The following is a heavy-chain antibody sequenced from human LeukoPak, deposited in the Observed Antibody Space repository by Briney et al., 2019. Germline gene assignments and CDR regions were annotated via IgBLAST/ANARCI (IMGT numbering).Heavy chain of an antibody. V-gene: IGHV4-61*02. CDR3: ARVPLLWFGELLLGAFDI. Sequence: SETLSLTCTVSGGSISSGSYYWSWIRQPAGKGLEWIGRIYTSGSTNYNPSLKSRVTISVDTSKNQFSLKLSSVTAADTAVYYCARVPLLWFGELLLGAFDIWGQGTMVTVSS. CDR1: GGSISSGSYY. J-gene: IGHJ3*02. D-gene: IGHD3-10*01. CDR2: IYTSGST.